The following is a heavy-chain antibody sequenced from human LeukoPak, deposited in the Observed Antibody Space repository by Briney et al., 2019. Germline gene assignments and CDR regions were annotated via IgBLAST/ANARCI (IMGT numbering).Heavy chain of an antibody. D-gene: IGHD3-22*01. J-gene: IGHJ4*02. CDR3: ARGSGYSEYDY. Sequence: GGSLRLSCGVSGFTFNNYWMHWVRQAPGKGLVWVSRINMDGRTTDYADSVKGRFTISRDNAKNSLYLQMNSLRAEDTAVYYCARGSGYSEYDYWGQGTLVTVSS. CDR1: GFTFNNYW. V-gene: IGHV3-74*01. CDR2: INMDGRTT.